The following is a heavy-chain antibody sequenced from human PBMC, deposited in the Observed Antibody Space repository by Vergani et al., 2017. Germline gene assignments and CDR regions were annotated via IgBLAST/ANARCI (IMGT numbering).Heavy chain of an antibody. J-gene: IGHJ4*02. CDR2: ISVRYPST. D-gene: IGHD3-22*01. Sequence: VQLVESGGGVIQPGGSVRLSCAASGFTFSACPRTWARQAPGKGLEWVSAISVRYPSTYYPDSLKGRFTISRDNSKNMLYLQMNSLRAEDTAVYYCARLSYDTTPYLQGGYDCWGQGTLVTVSS. CDR1: GFTFSACP. V-gene: IGHV3-23*04. CDR3: ARLSYDTTPYLQGGYDC.